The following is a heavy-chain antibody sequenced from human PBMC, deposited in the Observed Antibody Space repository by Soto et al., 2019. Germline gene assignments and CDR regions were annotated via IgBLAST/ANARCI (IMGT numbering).Heavy chain of an antibody. Sequence: VQLLESGGGLVQPGGSLRLSCAVSGFTFSNYAMSWVRQAPGKGLEWVSSISSTGGSTYYADSVKGRFTISRDNSKNTLYLQMNSLRAEDAAIYYCARKPLRFLEWSSDYYFDYWGQGTLVTVSS. J-gene: IGHJ4*02. CDR2: ISSTGGST. V-gene: IGHV3-23*01. CDR3: ARKPLRFLEWSSDYYFDY. D-gene: IGHD3-3*01. CDR1: GFTFSNYA.